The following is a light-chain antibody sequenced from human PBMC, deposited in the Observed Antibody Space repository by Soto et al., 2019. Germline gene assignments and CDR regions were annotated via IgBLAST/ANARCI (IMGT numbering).Light chain of an antibody. CDR2: EVR. V-gene: IGLV2-8*01. Sequence: QSALTQSPSASGSTGQSVTISCTGSNTDIGGHKYVSCYQHHPGKAPKLIIYEVRERPSGVPDRFSGSKSGNAASLTVSGLQADDEATYYCSSYTGTNNFVLFGGGTKLTVL. CDR3: SSYTGTNNFVL. CDR1: NTDIGGHKY. J-gene: IGLJ2*01.